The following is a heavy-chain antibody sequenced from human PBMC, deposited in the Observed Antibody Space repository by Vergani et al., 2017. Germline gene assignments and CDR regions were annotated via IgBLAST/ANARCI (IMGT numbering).Heavy chain of an antibody. CDR2: ISGSGVSA. CDR1: EFTFSNYA. Sequence: EVQLLESGGGLVQPGGSLRLTCAASEFTFSNYAMNWVRQAPGKGLEWVSGISGSGVSAYYTDSVKGRFTISRDNSKNMLFLQMNNLRTEDTAVYYCVTRWARPDYYYMDVWGKXP. D-gene: IGHD6-6*01. J-gene: IGHJ6*03. V-gene: IGHV3-23*01. CDR3: VTRWARPDYYYMDV.